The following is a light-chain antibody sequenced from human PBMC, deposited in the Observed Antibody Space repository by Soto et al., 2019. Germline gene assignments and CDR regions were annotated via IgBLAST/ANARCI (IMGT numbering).Light chain of an antibody. CDR1: QSVRSSH. CDR3: QQRSNWIT. V-gene: IGKV3D-20*02. CDR2: GAS. J-gene: IGKJ5*01. Sequence: EMLLTQSPGTLSLSPGERATLSCRTSQSVRSSHLAWYQQKPGQAPRLLIYGASSRATGIPDRFSGSGSGTDFTLTISSLEPEDFAIYYCQQRSNWITFGQGTRLEIK.